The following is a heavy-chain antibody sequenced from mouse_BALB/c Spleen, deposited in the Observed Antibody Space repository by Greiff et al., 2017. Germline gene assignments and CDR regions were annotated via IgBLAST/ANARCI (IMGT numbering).Heavy chain of an antibody. CDR3: ARRYYYGSSPAWFAY. CDR1: GYAFSSYW. V-gene: IGHV1-80*01. J-gene: IGHJ3*01. D-gene: IGHD1-1*01. CDR2: IYPGDGDT. Sequence: QVQLQQSGAELVRPGSSVKISCKASGYAFSSYWMNWVKQRPGQGLEWIGQIYPGDGDTNYTGKFKGKATLTADKSSSTAYMQLSSLTSEDSAVYFCARRYYYGSSPAWFAYWGQGTLVTVSA.